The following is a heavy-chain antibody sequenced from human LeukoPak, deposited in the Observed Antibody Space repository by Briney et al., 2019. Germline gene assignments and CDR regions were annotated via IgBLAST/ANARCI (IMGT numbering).Heavy chain of an antibody. D-gene: IGHD3-10*01. CDR2: IGTAGDT. J-gene: IGHJ5*02. Sequence: GGSLRFSSAASGFTFCSYDMHWLRQATGKGLKWVSAIGTAGDTYYPDSVKGRFTISRENAKNSLYLQMNSLRAGDTAVYYCARGMSHGVRGVIFWFDPWGQGTLVTVSS. V-gene: IGHV3-13*01. CDR1: GFTFCSYD. CDR3: ARGMSHGVRGVIFWFDP.